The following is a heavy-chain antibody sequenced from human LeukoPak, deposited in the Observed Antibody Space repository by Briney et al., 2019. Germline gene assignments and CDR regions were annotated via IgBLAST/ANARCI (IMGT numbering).Heavy chain of an antibody. CDR1: GYTFTGYY. J-gene: IGHJ4*02. Sequence: ASVKVSCKASGYTFTGYYMHWVRQAPGQRLEWMGWINTGNGNTKYSQEFQGGVTITRDTSASTVYMELSSLRSEDMAVYYCARGPGHPMDSDFDYWGQGTLVTVSS. D-gene: IGHD2-2*03. CDR2: INTGNGNT. V-gene: IGHV1-3*03. CDR3: ARGPGHPMDSDFDY.